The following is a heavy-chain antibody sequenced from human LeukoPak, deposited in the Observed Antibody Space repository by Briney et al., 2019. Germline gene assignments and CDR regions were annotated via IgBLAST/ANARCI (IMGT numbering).Heavy chain of an antibody. CDR3: ARGVDY. V-gene: IGHV3-53*01. J-gene: IGHJ4*02. CDR1: GFTFSSYW. CDR2: IYSGGST. Sequence: PGGSLRLSCAASGFTFSSYWMSWVRQAPGKGLEWVSVIYSGGSTYYADSVKGRFTISRDNSKNTLYLQMSSLRAEDTAVYYCARGVDYWGQGTLVTVSS.